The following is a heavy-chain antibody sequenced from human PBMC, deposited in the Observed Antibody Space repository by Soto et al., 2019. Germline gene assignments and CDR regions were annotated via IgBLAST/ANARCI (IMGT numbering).Heavy chain of an antibody. D-gene: IGHD6-13*01. CDR2: INHSGST. Sequence: SETLSLTCAVYGGSFSGYYWSWIRQPPGKGLEWIGEINHSGSTNYNPSLKSRVTISVDTSKNQFSLKLSSVTAADTAVYYCARIVDSSSWYEAFDIWGQGTMVTVSS. V-gene: IGHV4-34*01. CDR1: GGSFSGYY. CDR3: ARIVDSSSWYEAFDI. J-gene: IGHJ3*02.